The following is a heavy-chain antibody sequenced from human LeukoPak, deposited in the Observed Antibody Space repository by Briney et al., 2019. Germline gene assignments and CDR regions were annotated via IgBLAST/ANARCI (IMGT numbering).Heavy chain of an antibody. D-gene: IGHD2/OR15-2a*01. CDR1: GFTFSDYS. CDR3: ARGVLNSNSAPFGY. V-gene: IGHV3-11*06. J-gene: IGHJ4*02. CDR2: ISSSSSYT. Sequence: KPGRSLRLSCAASGFTFSDYSMTWLRQAPGKGLEWISYISSSSSYTNYADSVKGRFIISRDNAENSLYLQMNSLRAEDTAVYYCARGVLNSNSAPFGYWGQGTLVTVSS.